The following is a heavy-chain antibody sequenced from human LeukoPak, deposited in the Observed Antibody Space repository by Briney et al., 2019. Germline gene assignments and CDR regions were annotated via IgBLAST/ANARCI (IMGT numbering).Heavy chain of an antibody. CDR3: AKGAVVITIAYLDY. CDR2: ISWNSGSI. V-gene: IGHV3-9*01. J-gene: IGHJ4*02. Sequence: PGRSLRLSCAASGFTFDDYAMHWVRQAPGKGLEWVSGISWNSGSIGYADSVKGRFTISRDNAKNSLYLQMNSLRAEDTALYYCAKGAVVITIAYLDYWGQGTLVTVSS. CDR1: GFTFDDYA. D-gene: IGHD3-22*01.